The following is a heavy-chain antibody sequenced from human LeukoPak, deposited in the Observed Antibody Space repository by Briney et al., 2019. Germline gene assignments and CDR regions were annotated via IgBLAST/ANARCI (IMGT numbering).Heavy chain of an antibody. D-gene: IGHD6-25*01. V-gene: IGHV3-7*01. CDR2: IKQDGSDS. J-gene: IGHJ6*02. CDR3: AKNIAAPGRVDYQYYGMDG. Sequence: GGSLRLSCAASGFIFSGYWMTWVRQAPGRGLQWVASIKQDGSDSYHVDSVRGRFTISRDNAKNSLFLQMNNLRADDTAVYYCAKNIAAPGRVDYQYYGMDGWGQGTTVTVSS. CDR1: GFIFSGYW.